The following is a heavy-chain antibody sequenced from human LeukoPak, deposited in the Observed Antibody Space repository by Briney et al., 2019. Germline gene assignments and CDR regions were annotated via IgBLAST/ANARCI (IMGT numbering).Heavy chain of an antibody. Sequence: SETLSLTCTVSGGSFSDYYWSWVRQPPGKGLEWIGYIFSSERTSYNPSLKSRVTISMDTSKSQFSMKLSSVTAADTAVYYCARDTGVVVGYFQHWGQGTLVTVSS. J-gene: IGHJ1*01. CDR1: GGSFSDYY. D-gene: IGHD2-15*01. CDR2: IFSSERT. CDR3: ARDTGVVVGYFQH. V-gene: IGHV4-59*01.